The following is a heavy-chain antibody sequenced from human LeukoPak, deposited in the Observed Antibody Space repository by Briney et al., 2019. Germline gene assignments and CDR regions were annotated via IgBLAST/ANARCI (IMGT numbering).Heavy chain of an antibody. CDR1: GYTFTNYW. V-gene: IGHV3-23*01. D-gene: IGHD5-24*01. Sequence: GESLKISCKGSGYTFTNYWIGWVRQAPGKGLEWVSAISGSGGSTYYADSVKGRFTISRDNSKNTLYLQMNSLRAEDTAVYYCAKGMGNWFDPWGQGTLVTVSS. J-gene: IGHJ5*02. CDR2: ISGSGGST. CDR3: AKGMGNWFDP.